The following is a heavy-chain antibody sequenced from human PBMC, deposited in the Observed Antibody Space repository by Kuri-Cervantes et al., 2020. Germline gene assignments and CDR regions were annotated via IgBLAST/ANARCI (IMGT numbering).Heavy chain of an antibody. CDR3: ARDAGIAAAGHHYYFDY. J-gene: IGHJ4*02. Sequence: GESLKISCAASGFTFSSYSMNWVRRAPGKGLEWVSFISSSSSYIYYADSVKGRFTISRDNAKNSLYLQMNSLRAEDTAVYYCARDAGIAAAGHHYYFDYWGQGTLVTVSS. D-gene: IGHD6-13*01. CDR2: ISSSSSYI. V-gene: IGHV3-21*01. CDR1: GFTFSSYS.